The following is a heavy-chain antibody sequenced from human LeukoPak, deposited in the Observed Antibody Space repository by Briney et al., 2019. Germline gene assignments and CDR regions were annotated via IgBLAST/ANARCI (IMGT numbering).Heavy chain of an antibody. CDR1: GFTFSSYW. J-gene: IGHJ3*02. CDR3: ASVIVTETDAFDI. Sequence: PGGSLRLSCAASGFTFSSYWMSWVRQAPGKGLEWVANIKQDGSEKYYVDSVKGRFTISRDNAKNSLYLQMNSLIAEDTAVYYCASVIVTETDAFDIWGQGTMVTVSS. CDR2: IKQDGSEK. D-gene: IGHD2/OR15-2a*01. V-gene: IGHV3-7*01.